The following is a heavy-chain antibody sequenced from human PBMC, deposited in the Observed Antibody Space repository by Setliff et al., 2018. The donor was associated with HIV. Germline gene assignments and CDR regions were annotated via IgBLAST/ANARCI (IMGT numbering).Heavy chain of an antibody. V-gene: IGHV3-72*01. CDR2: TRNKANGYIT. CDR1: GGSISSADYY. J-gene: IGHJ4*02. CDR3: VRAAAGLDI. Sequence: LSLTCTVSGGSISSADYYMDWVRQAPGKGLEWVGRTRNKANGYITEYGASVQGRFTISRDNSKDSLSLQMNNLKAEDTAVYYCVRAAAGLDIWSQGIRVTVSS.